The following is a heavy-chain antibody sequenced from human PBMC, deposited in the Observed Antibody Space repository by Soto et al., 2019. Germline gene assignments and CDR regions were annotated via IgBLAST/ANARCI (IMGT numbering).Heavy chain of an antibody. D-gene: IGHD3-10*01. CDR1: GGSISSGSYY. Sequence: SETLSLTCTVSGGSISSGSYYWSWIRQHPGMGLEWMGYIYYSGSTYYNPSLKSRLTISVDTSKNQFSLKLSSVSAADTAVYYCARGSWSFYYFDYWGQGTLVTVSS. CDR3: ARGSWSFYYFDY. V-gene: IGHV4-31*03. CDR2: IYYSGST. J-gene: IGHJ4*02.